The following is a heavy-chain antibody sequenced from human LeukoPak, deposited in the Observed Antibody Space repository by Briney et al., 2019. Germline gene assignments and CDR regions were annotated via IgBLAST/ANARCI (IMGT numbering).Heavy chain of an antibody. CDR2: INPSGGST. J-gene: IGHJ4*02. CDR1: GYTFISYY. V-gene: IGHV1-46*01. CDR3: ARGTPFGSGSYNGY. Sequence: ASVKVSCKASGYTFISYYIHWVRQAPEQGLEWMGMINPSGGSTSYAQKFQGRLTMTRDTSTNTVYMELSSLRSEDTAVYYCARGTPFGSGSYNGYWGQGTQVTVSS. D-gene: IGHD3-10*01.